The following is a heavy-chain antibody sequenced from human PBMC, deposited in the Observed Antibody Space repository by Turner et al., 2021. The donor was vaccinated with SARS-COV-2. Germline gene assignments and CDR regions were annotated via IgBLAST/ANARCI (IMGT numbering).Heavy chain of an antibody. J-gene: IGHJ2*01. CDR1: GYTFTSYD. CDR3: ARGGYCSSTSCSPYWYFDL. V-gene: IGHV1-8*03. D-gene: IGHD2-2*01. CDR2: MNPDSGNT. Sequence: QFQLVQSGSEVKKPGASVKVSCKASGYTFTSYDINWVRQATGQGLEWMGWMNPDSGNTAYAQKFQGRVTITRNTSISTAYMELSSLRSEDTAVYYCARGGYCSSTSCSPYWYFDLWGRGTLVTVSS.